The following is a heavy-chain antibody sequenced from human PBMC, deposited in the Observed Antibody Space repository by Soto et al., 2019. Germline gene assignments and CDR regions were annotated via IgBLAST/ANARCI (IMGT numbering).Heavy chain of an antibody. Sequence: QLQLQESGPGLEKPSETLSLTCTVSGGSISSSSYYWGWIRQPPGKGLEWIGSIYYSGSTYYNPSLKSRVALSLDPSKIQFSLELSAVSAADTAVYYGASGYSSGWSRCWGQGTLVTVSS. CDR3: ASGYSSGWSRC. J-gene: IGHJ4*02. V-gene: IGHV4-39*01. D-gene: IGHD6-19*01. CDR1: GGSISSSSYY. CDR2: IYYSGST.